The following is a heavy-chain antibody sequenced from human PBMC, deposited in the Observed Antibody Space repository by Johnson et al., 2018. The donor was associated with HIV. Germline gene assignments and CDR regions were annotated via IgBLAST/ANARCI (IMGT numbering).Heavy chain of an antibody. V-gene: IGHV3-20*04. D-gene: IGHD6-13*01. Sequence: VQLVESGGNVVRPGGSLRLSCAASGFTLDDYGMSWVRQVPGKGLEWVSGISWNSGSIGYADSVKGRFTISRDNAKNSLYLQMNSLKIEDTAVYSCAQEVRIAGSAAVDIWGKGTMVTVSS. J-gene: IGHJ3*02. CDR3: AQEVRIAGSAAVDI. CDR1: GFTLDDYG. CDR2: ISWNSGSI.